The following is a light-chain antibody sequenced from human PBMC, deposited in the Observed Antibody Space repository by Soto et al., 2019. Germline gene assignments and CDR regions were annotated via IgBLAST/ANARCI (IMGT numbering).Light chain of an antibody. CDR2: DVS. CDR3: SSYTSSSTLLYV. J-gene: IGLJ1*01. Sequence: QSALTQPASVSGSPGKSITISCTGTSSDVGCYNYVSWYQQHPGKAPKLMIYDVSNRPSGVSNRFSGSKSGNTASLTISGLQAEDEADYYCSSYTSSSTLLYVFGAGTKLTVL. V-gene: IGLV2-14*01. CDR1: SSDVGCYNY.